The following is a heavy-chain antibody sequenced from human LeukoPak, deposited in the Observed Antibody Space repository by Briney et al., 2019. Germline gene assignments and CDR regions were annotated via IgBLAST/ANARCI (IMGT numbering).Heavy chain of an antibody. CDR1: GGSFSGYY. D-gene: IGHD4-17*01. Sequence: SETLSLTCAVYGGSFSGYYWSWIRQPPGKGLEWIGEINHRVSTNYNPSLKSRVTISVDTAKNQFSLKLSSVTAADTAVYYCARHGDDYGVDYWGQGTLVPVSS. CDR3: ARHGDDYGVDY. CDR2: INHRVST. J-gene: IGHJ4*02. V-gene: IGHV4-34*01.